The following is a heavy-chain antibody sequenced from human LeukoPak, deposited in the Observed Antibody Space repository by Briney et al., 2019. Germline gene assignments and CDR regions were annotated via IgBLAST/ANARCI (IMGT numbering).Heavy chain of an antibody. D-gene: IGHD1-26*01. CDR3: VKDLSGSFSFDQ. CDR2: INDNGYNT. V-gene: IGHV3-64D*09. CDR1: GFTFSNFV. J-gene: IGHJ4*02. Sequence: GGSLRLSCSASGFTFSNFVMHWVRQAPGKGLEYVAIINDNGYNTDYAGSVKGRFTVARDNSKNTLYLQMSSLRPEDTAVYYCVKDLSGSFSFDQWSQGTLVTVSS.